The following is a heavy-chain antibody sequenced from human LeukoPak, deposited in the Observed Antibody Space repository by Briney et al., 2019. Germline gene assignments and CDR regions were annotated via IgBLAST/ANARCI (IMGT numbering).Heavy chain of an antibody. CDR3: ARAKYEYCSSTSCQYYFDY. V-gene: IGHV4-30-2*01. CDR1: GGSISSGGYY. D-gene: IGHD2-2*01. Sequence: SETLSLTCTVSGGSISSGGYYWSWIRQPPGKGLEWIGYIYHSGSTYYNPSLKSRVTISVDRSKNQFSLKLSSVTAADTAVYYCARAKYEYCSSTSCQYYFDYWGQGTLVTVSS. J-gene: IGHJ4*02. CDR2: IYHSGST.